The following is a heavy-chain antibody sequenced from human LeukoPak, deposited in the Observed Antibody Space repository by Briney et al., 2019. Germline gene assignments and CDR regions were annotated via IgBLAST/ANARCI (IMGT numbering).Heavy chain of an antibody. V-gene: IGHV1-2*06. J-gene: IGHJ4*02. CDR1: GYTFTGYY. D-gene: IGHD3-9*01. CDR3: TRDRARYFDWLEGSY. Sequence: GASVKVSCKASGYTFTGYYTHWVRQAPGQGLEWMGRINPNSGGTNYAQKFQGRVTMTRDTSISTAYMELSRLRSDDTAVYYCTRDRARYFDWLEGSYWGQGTLVTVSS. CDR2: INPNSGGT.